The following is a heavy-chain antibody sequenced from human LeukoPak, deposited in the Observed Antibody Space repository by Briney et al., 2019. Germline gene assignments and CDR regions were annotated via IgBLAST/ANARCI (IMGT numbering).Heavy chain of an antibody. V-gene: IGHV3-48*03. Sequence: PGGSLRLSCAASGFTFSSYEMNWVRQAPGKGLEWVSYISSSGSTIYYADSVKGRFTISRDNAKNSLYLQMNSLRAEDTAVYYCANGGSSWYGMIHYYYYYMDVWGKGTTITVSS. J-gene: IGHJ6*03. CDR2: ISSSGSTI. D-gene: IGHD6-13*01. CDR1: GFTFSSYE. CDR3: ANGGSSWYGMIHYYYYYMDV.